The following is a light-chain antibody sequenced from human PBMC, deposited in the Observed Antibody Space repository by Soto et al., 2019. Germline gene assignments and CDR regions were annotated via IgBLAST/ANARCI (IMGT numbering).Light chain of an antibody. CDR2: DAS. V-gene: IGKV3-11*01. Sequence: ETVLTQSPATLSLSPGEIATLSCMASQSVHTYLAWYQQKAGQAPRLLIYDASNRATGIPARFSGSGSGTDFTLTISSLEPEDCAVYYCQQRSNWPPYTFGQGTKLEIK. J-gene: IGKJ2*01. CDR1: QSVHTY. CDR3: QQRSNWPPYT.